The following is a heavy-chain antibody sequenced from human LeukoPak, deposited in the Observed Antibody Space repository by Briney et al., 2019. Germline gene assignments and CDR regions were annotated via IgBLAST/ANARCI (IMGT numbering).Heavy chain of an antibody. D-gene: IGHD2-15*01. J-gene: IGHJ4*02. CDR3: ARDDPPDCSGGSCYSSLDY. CDR2: ISYDGSNK. V-gene: IGHV3-30*04. CDR1: GFTFSSYA. Sequence: GRSLRLSCAASGFTFSSYAMHWVRQAPGKGLEWVAVISYDGSNKYYADSVKGRFTISRDNSKNTLYLQMNSLRAEDTAVYYCARDDPPDCSGGSCYSSLDYWGQGTLVTVSS.